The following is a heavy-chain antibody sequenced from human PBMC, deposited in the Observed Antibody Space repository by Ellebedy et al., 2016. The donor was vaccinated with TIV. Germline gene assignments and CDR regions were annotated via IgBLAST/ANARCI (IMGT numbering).Heavy chain of an antibody. Sequence: AASVKVSCKVSGYTLTELSMHWVRQAPGKGLEWMGGFDPEDGETIYAQKFQGRVTMTEDTSTDTAYMELSSLRSEDTAVYYRAIVPSYSDGFDYWGQGTLVTVSS. D-gene: IGHD5-18*01. CDR2: FDPEDGET. V-gene: IGHV1-24*01. CDR1: GYTLTELS. CDR3: AIVPSYSDGFDY. J-gene: IGHJ4*02.